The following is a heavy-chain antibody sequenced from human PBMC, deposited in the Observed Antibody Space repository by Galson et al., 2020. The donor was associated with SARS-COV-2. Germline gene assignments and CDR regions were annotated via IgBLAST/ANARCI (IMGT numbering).Heavy chain of an antibody. D-gene: IGHD3-22*01. CDR1: GYTLTELS. CDR3: ATAPPYYYDCSGPGGWFDP. J-gene: IGHJ5*02. Sequence: ASVKVSCKVSGYTLTELSMHWVRQAPGKGLEWMGGFDPEDGETIYAQKFQGRVTMTEDTSTDTAYMELSSLRSEDTAVYYCATAPPYYYDCSGPGGWFDPWGQGTLVTVSS. V-gene: IGHV1-24*01. CDR2: FDPEDGET.